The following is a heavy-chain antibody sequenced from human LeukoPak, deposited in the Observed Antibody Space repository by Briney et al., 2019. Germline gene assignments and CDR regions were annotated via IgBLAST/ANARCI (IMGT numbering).Heavy chain of an antibody. J-gene: IGHJ3*02. CDR2: IIPIFGTA. CDR3: TREGVYSPEPSSYHRDAFDI. D-gene: IGHD3-16*02. Sequence: GASVKVSCKASGGTFSSYAISWVRQAPGQGLEWMGGIIPIFGTANYAQKFQGRVTITADESTSTAYMELSSLRSEDTAVYYCTREGVYSPEPSSYHRDAFDIWGQGTVVTVSS. CDR1: GGTFSSYA. V-gene: IGHV1-69*13.